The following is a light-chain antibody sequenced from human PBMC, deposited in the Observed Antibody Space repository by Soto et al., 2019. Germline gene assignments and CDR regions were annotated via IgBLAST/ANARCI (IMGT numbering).Light chain of an antibody. Sequence: IVLTQSPGTLSLSPAERATLSCRASQSVSSTYLAWYQQRPGQAPRLLIYDASNRATGIPARFSGSGSGTDFTLTISSLEPEDFAVYYCQQRSNWPVTFGPGTKVDIK. J-gene: IGKJ3*01. CDR1: QSVSSTY. CDR3: QQRSNWPVT. V-gene: IGKV3-11*01. CDR2: DAS.